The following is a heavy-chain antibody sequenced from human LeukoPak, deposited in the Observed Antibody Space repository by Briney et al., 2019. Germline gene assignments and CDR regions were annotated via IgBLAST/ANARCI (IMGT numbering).Heavy chain of an antibody. D-gene: IGHD6-6*01. Sequence: SETLSLTCTVSGGSISSYYWSWIRQPAGKGLEWIGRIYTSGSTNYNPSLKSRVTTSVDTSKNQFSLKLSSVTAADAAVYYCARGYSSSSGPWYFDLWGRGTLVTVSS. CDR2: IYTSGST. CDR1: GGSISSYY. V-gene: IGHV4-4*07. J-gene: IGHJ2*01. CDR3: ARGYSSSSGPWYFDL.